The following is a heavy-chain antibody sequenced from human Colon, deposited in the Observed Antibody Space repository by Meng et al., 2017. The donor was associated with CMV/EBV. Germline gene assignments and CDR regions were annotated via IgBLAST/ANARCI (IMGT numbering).Heavy chain of an antibody. Sequence: SCSGSVFSSSSPWRSWVRQAPGKGLEWVGRIKHKVRSETTDYAAPVKGIFTITRDDSKNMLYLQMDSLKTEDKAVYYCTAEDYGLVDWGQGTLVTVSS. V-gene: IGHV3-15*03. D-gene: IGHD4-17*01. CDR3: TAEDYGLVD. J-gene: IGHJ4*02. CDR1: VFSSSSPW. CDR2: IKHKVRSETT.